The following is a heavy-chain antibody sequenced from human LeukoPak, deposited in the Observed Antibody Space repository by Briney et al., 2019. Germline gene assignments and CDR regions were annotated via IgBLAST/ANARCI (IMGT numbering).Heavy chain of an antibody. D-gene: IGHD4-17*01. CDR1: GFTFNNAW. Sequence: GGSLRLSCTASGFTFNNAWMSWVRQAPGKGLEWVGRIKSRADGGTTDYAAPVKDRFTVSRDDSNNMLYLQLNSLKTEDTALYYCTTNPTVTTDRGYWGQGTLVTVSS. V-gene: IGHV3-15*01. CDR2: IKSRADGGTT. J-gene: IGHJ4*02. CDR3: TTNPTVTTDRGY.